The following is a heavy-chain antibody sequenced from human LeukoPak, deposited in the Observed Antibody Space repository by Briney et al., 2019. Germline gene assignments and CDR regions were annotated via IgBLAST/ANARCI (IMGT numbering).Heavy chain of an antibody. V-gene: IGHV4-30-2*01. CDR1: GGSISSGDYY. CDR3: AAGCTIFGPADY. D-gene: IGHD3-3*01. Sequence: SETLSLTCTVSGGSISSGDYYWSWIRQPPGKGLEWIGYIYHSGSTYYNPSLKSRVTISVDRSKNQFSLKLSSVTAADTAVYYCAAGCTIFGPADYWGQGTLVTVSS. J-gene: IGHJ4*02. CDR2: IYHSGST.